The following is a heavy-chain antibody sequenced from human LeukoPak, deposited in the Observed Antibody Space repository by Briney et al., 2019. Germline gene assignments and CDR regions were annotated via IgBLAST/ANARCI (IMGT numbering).Heavy chain of an antibody. D-gene: IGHD4-17*01. CDR2: ISAYNGNT. CDR3: ARVRDGGTVTTSEPDY. J-gene: IGHJ4*02. CDR1: GYTFTSYG. V-gene: IGHV1-18*01. Sequence: ASVKVSCKASGYTFTSYGISWVRQAPGQGLEWMGWISAYNGNTNYAQKLQGRVTMTTDTSTSTAYMELRSPRSDDTAVYYCARVRDGGTVTTSEPDYWGQGTLVTVSS.